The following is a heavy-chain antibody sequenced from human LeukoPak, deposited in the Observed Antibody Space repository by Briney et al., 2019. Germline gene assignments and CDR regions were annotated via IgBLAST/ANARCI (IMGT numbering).Heavy chain of an antibody. Sequence: GGSLRLSCAASGFIFSSHAMHWVRQAPGKGLEWEAVILYAGDDGSNIYYADSVKGRFTISRDNSKNTLYLQMNSLRAEDTAVYYCARDAQYYDFWSGYYKNWFDPWGQGTLVTVSS. CDR2: ILYAGDDGSNI. V-gene: IGHV3-30*03. J-gene: IGHJ5*02. CDR3: ARDAQYYDFWSGYYKNWFDP. D-gene: IGHD3-3*01. CDR1: GFIFSSHA.